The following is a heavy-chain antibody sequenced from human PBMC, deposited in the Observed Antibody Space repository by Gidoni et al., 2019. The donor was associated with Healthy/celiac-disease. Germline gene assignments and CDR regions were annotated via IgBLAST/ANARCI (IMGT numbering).Heavy chain of an antibody. V-gene: IGHV4-31*03. Sequence: QVQLQESGPGLVKPSQTLSLTCTVSGGSISRGGYYWSWIRQHPGKGLEWIGYIYYSGSTYYNPSLKSRVTISVDTSKNQFSLKLSSVTAADTAVYYCARDGGIAEKGNGMDVWGQGTTVTVSS. CDR3: ARDGGIAEKGNGMDV. J-gene: IGHJ6*02. D-gene: IGHD6-13*01. CDR2: IYYSGST. CDR1: GGSISRGGYY.